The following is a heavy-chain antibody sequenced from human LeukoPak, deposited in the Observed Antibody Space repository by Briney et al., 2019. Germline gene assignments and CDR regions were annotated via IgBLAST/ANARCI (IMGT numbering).Heavy chain of an antibody. Sequence: GSLRLSCAASGFTVSDNYMSWVRQAPGKGLEWVSVFYSGGGNTNYANPVKGRFTISRDNSKNTLYLQMNSLRAEDTAVYYCARERYCGGDCYSFAFDIWGQGTMVTVSS. D-gene: IGHD2-21*02. J-gene: IGHJ3*02. CDR2: FYSGGGNT. CDR3: ARERYCGGDCYSFAFDI. CDR1: GFTVSDNY. V-gene: IGHV3-66*01.